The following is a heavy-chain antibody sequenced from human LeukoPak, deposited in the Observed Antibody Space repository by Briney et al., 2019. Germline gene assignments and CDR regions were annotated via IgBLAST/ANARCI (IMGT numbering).Heavy chain of an antibody. J-gene: IGHJ4*02. CDR2: IYYSGST. CDR1: GGSISSYY. CDR3: ARDRVIMVRGLIYYFDY. D-gene: IGHD3-10*01. V-gene: IGHV4-59*12. Sequence: PSETLSLTCTVSGGSISSYYWSWIRQPPGKGLEWIGYIYYSGSTNYNPSLKTRVTMSVDTSKNQFSLKLSSVTAADTAVYYCARDRVIMVRGLIYYFDYWGQGTLVTVSS.